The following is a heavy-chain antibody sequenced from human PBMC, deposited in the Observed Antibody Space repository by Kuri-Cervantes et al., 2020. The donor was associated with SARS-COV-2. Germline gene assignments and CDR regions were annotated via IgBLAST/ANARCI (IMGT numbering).Heavy chain of an antibody. Sequence: GGSLRLSCAASGFTFSSYAMHWVRQAPGKGLEWVAVISYDGSNKYYADSVKGRFTISRDNSKNTLYLQMNSLRAEDTAVYYCASSRNWGSLGPVDYWGQGTLVTVSS. CDR2: ISYDGSNK. V-gene: IGHV3-30-3*01. D-gene: IGHD7-27*01. CDR1: GFTFSSYA. J-gene: IGHJ4*02. CDR3: ASSRNWGSLGPVDY.